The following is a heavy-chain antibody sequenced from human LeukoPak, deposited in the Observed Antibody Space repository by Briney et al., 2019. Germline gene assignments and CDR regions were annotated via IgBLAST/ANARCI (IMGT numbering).Heavy chain of an antibody. V-gene: IGHV3-23*01. CDR3: AKYCTSDACQHRDFDD. CDR2: ISGSGGST. D-gene: IGHD2-8*02. CDR1: GFTFSSYA. Sequence: PGGSLRLSCAASGFTFSSYAMSWVRQAPGKGLEWVSAISGSGGSTYYADSVKGRFTISRDNSKNTLYLQMNSLRAEDTAVYYCAKYCTSDACQHRDFDDWGQGTLVTVSS. J-gene: IGHJ4*02.